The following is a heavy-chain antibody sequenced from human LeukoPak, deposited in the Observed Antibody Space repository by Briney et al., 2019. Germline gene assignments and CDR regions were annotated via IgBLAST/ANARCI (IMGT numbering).Heavy chain of an antibody. Sequence: GGSLRLSCAASGFTFSSYEMNWVRQAPGKGLEWVSYISSSGSTIYYADSVKGRFTISRDNSNNTVYLQMNSLRAEDTAVYYCARAPSNAHFDYWGQGTLVTVSS. CDR2: ISSSGSTI. D-gene: IGHD3-3*02. J-gene: IGHJ4*02. CDR1: GFTFSSYE. CDR3: ARAPSNAHFDY. V-gene: IGHV3-48*03.